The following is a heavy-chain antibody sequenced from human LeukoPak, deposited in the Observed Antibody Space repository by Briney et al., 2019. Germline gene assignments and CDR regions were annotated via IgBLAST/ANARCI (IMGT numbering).Heavy chain of an antibody. CDR2: IRWGTA. V-gene: IGHV4-4*07. CDR3: ARAFRAVAHWFDP. Sequence: SETLSLTCTVSGGSLSDHFWTWIRQPAGEGLEWIGRIRWGTAYYNPSLESRVTISLDTSNNQFSLKVTSVTAADTAVYYCARAFRAVAHWFDPWGQGTLVTVSS. J-gene: IGHJ5*02. D-gene: IGHD6-19*01. CDR1: GGSLSDHF.